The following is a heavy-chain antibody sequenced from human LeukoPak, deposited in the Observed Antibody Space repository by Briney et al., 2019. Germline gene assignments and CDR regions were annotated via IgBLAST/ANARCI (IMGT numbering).Heavy chain of an antibody. CDR2: MNPNSGNT. D-gene: IGHD2-2*01. CDR1: GYTFTNYD. J-gene: IGHJ4*02. CDR3: ARALRYCSTTSGQYYFDY. Sequence: GASVKVSRKASGYTFTNYDINWVRQAAGQGLECMGWMNPNSGNTGYAQKFQGRVTMTRNTSISTAYMELSSLKSEDTAVYYCARALRYCSTTSGQYYFDYWGQGTLVTVSS. V-gene: IGHV1-8*01.